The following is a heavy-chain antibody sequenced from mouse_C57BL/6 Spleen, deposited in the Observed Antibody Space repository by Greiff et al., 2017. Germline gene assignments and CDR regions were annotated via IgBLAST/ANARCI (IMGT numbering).Heavy chain of an antibody. V-gene: IGHV1-9*01. J-gene: IGHJ2*01. CDR3: ARGGTAQALDY. CDR1: GYTFTGYW. Sequence: VQLQQSGAELMKPGASVKLSCKATGYTFTGYWIAWVKQRPGHGLEWIGEILPGSGCTNYNEKFKGKATFTADTSSNTDYMHLSSLTPEDSAIYYCARGGTAQALDYWGKGTTLTVSS. D-gene: IGHD3-2*02. CDR2: ILPGSGCT.